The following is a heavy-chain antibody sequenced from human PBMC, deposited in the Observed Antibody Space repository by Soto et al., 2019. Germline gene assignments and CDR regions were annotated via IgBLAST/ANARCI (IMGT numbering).Heavy chain of an antibody. Sequence: EVQLVETGGGLIQPGGSLRLSCAASGFTVSSNYMSWVRQAPGKGLEWVSVIYSGGSTYYADSVKGRFTISRDNSKNTLYLQMNSLRAEDTAVYYCARDSTKWYHLEYWGQGTLVTVSS. CDR1: GFTVSSNY. CDR3: ARDSTKWYHLEY. D-gene: IGHD2-2*01. V-gene: IGHV3-53*02. J-gene: IGHJ4*02. CDR2: IYSGGST.